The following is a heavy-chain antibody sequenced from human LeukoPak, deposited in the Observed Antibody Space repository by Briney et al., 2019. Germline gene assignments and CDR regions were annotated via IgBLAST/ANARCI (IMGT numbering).Heavy chain of an antibody. V-gene: IGHV4-34*01. CDR1: GGSFSGYY. Sequence: PSETLSLTCAVYGGSFSGYYWSWIRQPPGKGLEWIGEINHSGSTNYNPSLKSRVTISVDTSKNQFSLKLSSVTAADTAVYYCARGYYDFWSGYYTPYYYYMDVWGKGTTVTISS. D-gene: IGHD3-3*01. CDR2: INHSGST. J-gene: IGHJ6*03. CDR3: ARGYYDFWSGYYTPYYYYMDV.